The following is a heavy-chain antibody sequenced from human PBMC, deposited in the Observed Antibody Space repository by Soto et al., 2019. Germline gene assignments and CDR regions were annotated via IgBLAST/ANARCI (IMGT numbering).Heavy chain of an antibody. Sequence: SVKVSCKASGGTFSSYAISWVRQAPGQGLEWMGGIIPIFGTANYAQKFQGRVTITADESTSTAYMELSSLRSEDTAVYYCARDGDSGSDCSWFDPWGQGTLVTVSS. J-gene: IGHJ5*02. CDR2: IIPIFGTA. D-gene: IGHD3-22*01. V-gene: IGHV1-69*13. CDR3: ARDGDSGSDCSWFDP. CDR1: GGTFSSYA.